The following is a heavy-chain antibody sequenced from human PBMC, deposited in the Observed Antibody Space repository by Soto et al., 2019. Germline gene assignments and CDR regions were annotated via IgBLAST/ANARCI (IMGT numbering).Heavy chain of an antibody. J-gene: IGHJ5*02. Sequence: SETLSLTCAVSSGSIDNVYWWSWVRQSPGKGLEWIGYVYYTGTTTYSPSLKSRVTISVDTSMNQISLKLSSVTAADTAFYYCARLGGYYQSLDTWGQGTLVTAPQ. D-gene: IGHD3-22*01. V-gene: IGHV4-59*08. CDR3: ARLGGYYQSLDT. CDR1: SGSIDNVYW. CDR2: VYYTGTT.